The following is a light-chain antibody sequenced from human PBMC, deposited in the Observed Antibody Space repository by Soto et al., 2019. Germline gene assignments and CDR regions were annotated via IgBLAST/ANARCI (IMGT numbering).Light chain of an antibody. V-gene: IGKV1-8*01. Sequence: AIRMTQSPSSLSASTGDRVTITCRASQGISSYLAWYQQKPGKAPKLLIYAASTLQSGVPSRFSGSGSGTDFTLAISCLQSEDFATYYCQQYYSCPRTFGQGTKLEIK. CDR3: QQYYSCPRT. CDR2: AAS. J-gene: IGKJ2*01. CDR1: QGISSY.